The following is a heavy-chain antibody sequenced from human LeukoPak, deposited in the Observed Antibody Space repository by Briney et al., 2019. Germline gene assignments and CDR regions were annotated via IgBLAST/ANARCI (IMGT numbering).Heavy chain of an antibody. D-gene: IGHD4-17*01. CDR2: IYHSGSI. CDR3: ARLRYYYYYYMDV. J-gene: IGHJ6*03. CDR1: GYSISSGYY. Sequence: ASETLSLTCAVSGYSISSGYYWGWIRQPPGKGLEWIGSIYHSGSIYYNPSLKSRVTISVDTSKNQFSLKLSSVTAADTAVYYCARLRYYYYYYMDVWGKGTTVTVSS. V-gene: IGHV4-38-2*01.